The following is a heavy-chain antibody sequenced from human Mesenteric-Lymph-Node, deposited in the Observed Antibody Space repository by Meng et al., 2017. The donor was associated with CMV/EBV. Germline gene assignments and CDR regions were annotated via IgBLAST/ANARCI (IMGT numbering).Heavy chain of an antibody. J-gene: IGHJ4*02. CDR2: IYSGGTIT. CDR3: GKDIYADYVGEGFDY. Sequence: GESLKISCAASGFTFNSYAMSWVRQAPGQGLEWVSIIYSGGTITYYADSVKGRFTISRDNSKNTLYLQMDSLRADDTALYYCGKDIYADYVGEGFDYWGQGTLVTVSS. D-gene: IGHD4-17*01. CDR1: GFTFNSYA. V-gene: IGHV3-23*03.